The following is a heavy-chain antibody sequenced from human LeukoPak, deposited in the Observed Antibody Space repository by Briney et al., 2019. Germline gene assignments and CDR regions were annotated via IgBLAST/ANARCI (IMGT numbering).Heavy chain of an antibody. Sequence: GGSLRLSCAASGFTFSSYAMSWVRQAPGKGLEWVSAISGSGGSTYYADSVKGRFTISRDNSKNTLYLQMNSLRAEDTAVYYCAKVSTPNYYYYMDVWGKGTTVTVSS. CDR3: AKVSTPNYYYYMDV. D-gene: IGHD2-2*01. CDR1: GFTFSSYA. CDR2: ISGSGGST. V-gene: IGHV3-23*01. J-gene: IGHJ6*03.